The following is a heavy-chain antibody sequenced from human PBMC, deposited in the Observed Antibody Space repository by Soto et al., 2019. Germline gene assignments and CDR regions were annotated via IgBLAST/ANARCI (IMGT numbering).Heavy chain of an antibody. CDR2: IWYDGSNK. CDR1: GFTFSSYG. CDR3: ARGYYGSGSYYSRNLDY. J-gene: IGHJ4*02. D-gene: IGHD3-10*01. Sequence: QVQLVESGGGVVQPGRSLRLSCAASGFTFSSYGMHWVRQAPGKGLEWVAVIWYDGSNKYYADSVKGRFTISRDNSKTTLYLQMNSLRAEDTAAYYCARGYYGSGSYYSRNLDYRGQGTLVTVSS. V-gene: IGHV3-33*01.